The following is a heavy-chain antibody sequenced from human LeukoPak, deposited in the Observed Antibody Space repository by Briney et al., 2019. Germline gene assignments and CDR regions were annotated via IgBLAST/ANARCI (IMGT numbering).Heavy chain of an antibody. J-gene: IGHJ4*02. CDR3: ARGGKWSPFDY. CDR1: GGSISSSSYY. V-gene: IGHV4-39*07. D-gene: IGHD2-15*01. Sequence: SETLSLTCTVSGGSISSSSYYWGWIRQPPGKGLEWIGSIYYSGSTYYNPSLKSRVTISVDTSKNQFSLKLSSVTAADTAVYYCARGGKWSPFDYWGQGTLVTVSS. CDR2: IYYSGST.